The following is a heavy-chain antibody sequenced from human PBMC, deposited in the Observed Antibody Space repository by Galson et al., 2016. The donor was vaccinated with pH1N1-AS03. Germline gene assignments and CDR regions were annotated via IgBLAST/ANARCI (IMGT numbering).Heavy chain of an antibody. CDR1: GFTFSRYS. V-gene: IGHV3-48*02. CDR2: ISSDSTTM. D-gene: IGHD2-15*01. J-gene: IGHJ4*02. CDR3: ARDGGSGGLYYFEY. Sequence: SLRLSCAASGFTFSRYSMNWVRQGPGKGLEWVSYISSDSTTMYYAESVRGRFTISRGNARDSLHLQTNSLRDEDTAIYYCARDGGSGGLYYFEYWGQGALVTVSS.